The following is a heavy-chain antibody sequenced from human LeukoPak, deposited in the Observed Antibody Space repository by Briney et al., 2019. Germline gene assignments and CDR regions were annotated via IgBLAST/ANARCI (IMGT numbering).Heavy chain of an antibody. D-gene: IGHD3-9*01. V-gene: IGHV4-59*08. CDR1: GGSFSGYY. J-gene: IGHJ4*02. Sequence: PSETLSLTCAVYGGSFSGYYWSWIRQPPGKGLEWIGYIYYSGSTNYNPSLKSRVTISVDTSKNQFSLKLSSVTAADTAVYYCARAFYDILTGYYLGYFDYWGQGTLVTVSS. CDR3: ARAFYDILTGYYLGYFDY. CDR2: IYYSGST.